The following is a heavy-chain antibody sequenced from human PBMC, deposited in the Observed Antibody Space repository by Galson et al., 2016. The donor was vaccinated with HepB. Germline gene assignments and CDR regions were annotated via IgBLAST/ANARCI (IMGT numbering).Heavy chain of an antibody. CDR3: ARGTESGTAFDY. V-gene: IGHV6-1*01. Sequence: CAISGDSVSRNSAAWFWIRQSPSRGLEWLGRTYFRSRWYKDYAVSVKSRMTITPDTSKNQFSLQLNSVTPEDTAVYYCARGTESGTAFDYWGQGILVTVSS. CDR2: TYFRSRWYK. CDR1: GDSVSRNSAA. D-gene: IGHD5-12*01. J-gene: IGHJ4*02.